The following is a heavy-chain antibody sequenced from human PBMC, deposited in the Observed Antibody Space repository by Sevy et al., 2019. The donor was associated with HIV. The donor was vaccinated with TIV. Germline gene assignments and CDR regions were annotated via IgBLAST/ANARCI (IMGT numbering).Heavy chain of an antibody. D-gene: IGHD3-16*02. CDR3: ARGYDYVWGSYRFDALDI. CDR1: GFTFSSYE. J-gene: IGHJ3*02. V-gene: IGHV3-48*03. Sequence: GGSLRLSCAASGFTFSSYEMNWVRQAPGKGLEWVSYISSSGSTIYYADSVKGRFTISRDNAKNSLYLQMNSLRAEDTAVYYCARGYDYVWGSYRFDALDIWGQGTMVTVSS. CDR2: ISSSGSTI.